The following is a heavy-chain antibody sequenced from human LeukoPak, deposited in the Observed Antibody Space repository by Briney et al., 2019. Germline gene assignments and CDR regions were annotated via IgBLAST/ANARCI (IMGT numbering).Heavy chain of an antibody. CDR2: ISGSGDST. Sequence: GGSLRLSCAASGSTFRSYAMNWVRQAPGKGLEWVSAISGSGDSTYYADSVKGRFTISRDNSKNTLYLQMNSLRPEDTAVYYCARDLPPAPWNGMDVWGQGTTVTVSS. D-gene: IGHD2-2*01. J-gene: IGHJ6*02. CDR1: GSTFRSYA. V-gene: IGHV3-23*01. CDR3: ARDLPPAPWNGMDV.